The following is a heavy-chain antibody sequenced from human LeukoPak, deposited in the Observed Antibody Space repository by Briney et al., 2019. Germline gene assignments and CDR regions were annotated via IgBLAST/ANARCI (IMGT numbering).Heavy chain of an antibody. V-gene: IGHV1-2*04. J-gene: IGHJ4*02. CDR1: GYTSTGYY. D-gene: IGHD3-10*01. CDR2: INPNSGST. CDR3: ARAPYYGSGSYYDY. Sequence: ASVKVSCKASGYTSTGYYMHWVRQAPGQGLEWMGWINPNSGSTNYAQKFQGWVTMTRDTSISTAYMELSRLRSDDTAVYYGARAPYYGSGSYYDYWGQGTLVTVSS.